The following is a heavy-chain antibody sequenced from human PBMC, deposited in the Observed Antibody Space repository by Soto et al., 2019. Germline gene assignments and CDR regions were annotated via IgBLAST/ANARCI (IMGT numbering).Heavy chain of an antibody. J-gene: IGHJ4*02. CDR1: CDSISSSDFY. CDR3: ARHFRGGVSIWSTVMVKGCYFDY. Sequence: PSETLSLTCTVSCDSISSSDFYWGWIRQPPGKGLEWIGSIYYSGSTYNNPSLRSRVTISVDTSRNQFSLKLSSVTAADSAVYYCARHFRGGVSIWSTVMVKGCYFDYWGPGTLVTVS. CDR2: IYYSGST. V-gene: IGHV4-39*01. D-gene: IGHD5-18*01.